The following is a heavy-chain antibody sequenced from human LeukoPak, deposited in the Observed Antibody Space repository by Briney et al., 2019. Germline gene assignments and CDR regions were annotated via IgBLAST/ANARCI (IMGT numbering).Heavy chain of an antibody. Sequence: SETLSLTCTASGGCINNYYWSWIRQSAGKGLEWIGRINTSGSTNYNPSLKSRVTMSLDTSNMHFTLRLSSVTAADTAVYYCGRLSVPDVFGAFAIWGQGTMVTVSS. V-gene: IGHV4-4*07. CDR3: GRLSVPDVFGAFAI. D-gene: IGHD2-2*01. CDR2: INTSGST. CDR1: GGCINNYY. J-gene: IGHJ3*02.